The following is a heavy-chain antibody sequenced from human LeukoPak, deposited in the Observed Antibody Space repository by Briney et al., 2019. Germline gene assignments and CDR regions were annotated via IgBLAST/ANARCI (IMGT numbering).Heavy chain of an antibody. CDR3: ARGRGYSGYHFDY. D-gene: IGHD5-12*01. J-gene: IGHJ4*02. Sequence: GGSLRLSCAASGFTFSSYDMHWVRQAPGKGLEWVAVISYDGSNKYYADSVKGRFTISRDNSKNTLYLQMNSLRAEDTAVYYCARGRGYSGYHFDYWGQGTLVTVSS. CDR2: ISYDGSNK. CDR1: GFTFSSYD. V-gene: IGHV3-30*03.